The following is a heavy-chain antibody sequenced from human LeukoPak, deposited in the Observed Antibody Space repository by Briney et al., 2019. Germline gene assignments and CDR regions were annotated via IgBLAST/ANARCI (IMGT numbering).Heavy chain of an antibody. J-gene: IGHJ4*02. D-gene: IGHD3-16*01. CDR1: GFTFDDYA. CDR2: ISWNSDTI. CDR3: AKDVDSTWGSIDY. Sequence: PGRSLRLSCAASGFTFDDYAMHWVRQAPGKGLEWVSSISWNSDTIGYADSVKGRFTISRDNAKNSLYLQMNSLRPEDTALYYCAKDVDSTWGSIDYWGQGILVTVSS. V-gene: IGHV3-9*01.